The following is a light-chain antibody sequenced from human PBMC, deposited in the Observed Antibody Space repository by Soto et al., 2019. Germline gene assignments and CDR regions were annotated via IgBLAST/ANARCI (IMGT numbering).Light chain of an antibody. Sequence: DIQMTQSPSTLSASVGDRVTITCRASQSISSWLAWYQQKPGKAPNFLIYKASSLESGVRSRFSGSGSGTEFTLTISSLQPDDFATYDCEQYKRYPVTVGGGTKVEIK. J-gene: IGKJ4*01. V-gene: IGKV1-5*03. CDR2: KAS. CDR1: QSISSW. CDR3: EQYKRYPVT.